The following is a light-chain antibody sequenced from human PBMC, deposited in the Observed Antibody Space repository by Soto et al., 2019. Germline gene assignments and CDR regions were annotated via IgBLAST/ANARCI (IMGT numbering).Light chain of an antibody. CDR3: QSYDSSLSASV. J-gene: IGLJ2*01. Sequence: QSVLTQPPSVSGAPGQRVTISCTGSRSNIGAGYDVHWYHQLPGTAPKLLIYGNSNRPSGVPDRFSGSKSGTSASLAITGLQAEDEADYYCQSYDSSLSASVFGGGTKVTVL. CDR2: GNS. V-gene: IGLV1-40*01. CDR1: RSNIGAGYD.